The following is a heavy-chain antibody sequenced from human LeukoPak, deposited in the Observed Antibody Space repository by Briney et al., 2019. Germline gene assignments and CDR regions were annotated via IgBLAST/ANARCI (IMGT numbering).Heavy chain of an antibody. J-gene: IGHJ4*02. Sequence: ASVSVSFTASVYTFTSYGISWVRQAPGQGREWMGWISAYNGNTNYAQKLQGRVTMTTDTSTSTAYMELRSLRSDDTAVYYCARGENYFDYWGQGTLVTVSS. D-gene: IGHD1-26*01. CDR2: ISAYNGNT. CDR3: ARGENYFDY. V-gene: IGHV1-18*01. CDR1: VYTFTSYG.